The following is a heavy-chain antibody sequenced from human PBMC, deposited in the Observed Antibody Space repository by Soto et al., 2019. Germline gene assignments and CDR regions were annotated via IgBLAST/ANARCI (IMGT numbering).Heavy chain of an antibody. CDR2: ISYDGSNK. CDR3: AKDRRLPVVVTHYYYGMDV. Sequence: GSLRLSCAASGFTFSSYGMHWVRQAPGKGLEWVAVISYDGSNKYYADSVKGRFTISRDNSKNTLYLQMNSLRAEDTAVYYCAKDRRLPVVVTHYYYGMDVWGQGTTVTVSS. CDR1: GFTFSSYG. D-gene: IGHD3-22*01. J-gene: IGHJ6*02. V-gene: IGHV3-30*18.